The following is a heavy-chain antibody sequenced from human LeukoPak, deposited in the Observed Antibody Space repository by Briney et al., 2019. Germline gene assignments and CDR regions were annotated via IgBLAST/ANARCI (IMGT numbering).Heavy chain of an antibody. Sequence: GRSLRLSCEASGFTFSSYGIHWVRQAPGKGLEWVAVISYDGSNKYYADSVKGRFTISRDNSKNTLYLQMNSLRVEDTAVYYCAKDGLESSDWYEGGYFDYWGQGTLVTVSS. D-gene: IGHD6-19*01. V-gene: IGHV3-30*18. CDR2: ISYDGSNK. J-gene: IGHJ4*02. CDR3: AKDGLESSDWYEGGYFDY. CDR1: GFTFSSYG.